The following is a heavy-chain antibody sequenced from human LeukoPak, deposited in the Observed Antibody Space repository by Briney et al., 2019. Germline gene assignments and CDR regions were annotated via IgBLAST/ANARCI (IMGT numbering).Heavy chain of an antibody. V-gene: IGHV3-23*01. Sequence: AGGSLRLSCAASGFTFNNYAMSWVRQAPGKGLEWVSGIGGGDTHYADSVKGRFTISRDDSKNTVDLQMSSLRAEDTAVYYCAKDGQSFNSMWDYSDSWGQGTLVTVSS. CDR2: IGGGDT. CDR1: GFTFNNYA. D-gene: IGHD1-26*01. J-gene: IGHJ4*02. CDR3: AKDGQSFNSMWDYSDS.